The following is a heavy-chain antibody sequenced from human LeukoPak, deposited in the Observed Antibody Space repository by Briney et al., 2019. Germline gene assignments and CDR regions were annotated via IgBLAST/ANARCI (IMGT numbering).Heavy chain of an antibody. J-gene: IGHJ3*02. Sequence: GGSLRLSCAVSGITLSNYGMSWVRQAPGKGLEWVSASGANGRSTYYADSVEGRFTISRDNSKNTLSLQMNSLRAEDTAMYYCAKRGGHEAFDIWGQGTMVTVSS. CDR1: GITLSNYG. D-gene: IGHD5-12*01. V-gene: IGHV3-23*01. CDR2: SGANGRST. CDR3: AKRGGHEAFDI.